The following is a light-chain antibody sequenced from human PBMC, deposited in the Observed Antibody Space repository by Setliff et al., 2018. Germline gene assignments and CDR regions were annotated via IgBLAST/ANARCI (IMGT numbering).Light chain of an antibody. CDR1: IGDVGAYDF. J-gene: IGLJ1*01. Sequence: QSALTQPASVSGSPGQSITISCSGTIGDVGAYDFVSWYQQHPGKAPKLLIYEVSKRPSGVPDRFSGSKSGNTASLTVSGLQAEDEADYYCSSYEGTNNEVFGTGTKGTVL. CDR3: SSYEGTNNEV. CDR2: EVS. V-gene: IGLV2-8*01.